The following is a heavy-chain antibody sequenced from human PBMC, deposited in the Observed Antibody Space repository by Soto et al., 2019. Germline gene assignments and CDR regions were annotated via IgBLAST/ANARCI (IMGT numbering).Heavy chain of an antibody. CDR1: GGSISSYY. CDR2: IYYSGST. Sequence: PSETLSLTCTVSGGSISSYYWSWIRQPPGKGLERIGYIYYSGSTNYNPSLKSRVTISVDTSKNQFSLKLSSVTAADTAVYYCARAYYYYDSSGYYYFYSFDYWGQGTLVTVSS. J-gene: IGHJ4*02. D-gene: IGHD3-22*01. CDR3: ARAYYYYDSSGYYYFYSFDY. V-gene: IGHV4-59*01.